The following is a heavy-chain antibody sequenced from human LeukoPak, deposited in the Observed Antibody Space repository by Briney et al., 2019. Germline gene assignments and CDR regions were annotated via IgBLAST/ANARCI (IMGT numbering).Heavy chain of an antibody. J-gene: IGHJ3*02. Sequence: ASVKVSCKASGYTFTSYYMHWVRQAPGQGLEWMGIINPSGGSTSYAQKFQGRVTITRDTSTSTVYMELSSLRSEDTAVYYCTTTPGGRAFDIWGQGTMVTVSS. CDR1: GYTFTSYY. CDR2: INPSGGST. D-gene: IGHD3-10*01. V-gene: IGHV1-46*03. CDR3: TTTPGGRAFDI.